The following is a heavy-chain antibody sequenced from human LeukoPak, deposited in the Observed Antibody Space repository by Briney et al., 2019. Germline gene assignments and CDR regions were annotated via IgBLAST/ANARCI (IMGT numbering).Heavy chain of an antibody. V-gene: IGHV4-61*01. CDR3: ARAKNDYGDYNWFGP. Sequence: SETLSLTCSVSGGSVSSASYYWSWIRQPPGKGLEWIGYILYSGSTNYNPSLKSRVTISVDTSKNQFSLKLSSVTAADTAVYYCARAKNDYGDYNWFGPWGQGTLVTVSS. CDR1: GGSVSSASYY. J-gene: IGHJ5*02. D-gene: IGHD4/OR15-4a*01. CDR2: ILYSGST.